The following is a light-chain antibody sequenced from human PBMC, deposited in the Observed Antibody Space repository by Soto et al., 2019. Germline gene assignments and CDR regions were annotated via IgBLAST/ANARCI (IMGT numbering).Light chain of an antibody. CDR3: CSYADSSTSVV. CDR1: SSDVGSYSL. V-gene: IGLV2-23*01. CDR2: EGS. J-gene: IGLJ2*01. Sequence: QSALTQPASVSGSPGQSITISCTGTSSDVGSYSLVSWYQQHPGKAPKLMIYEGSKRPSGVSNRFSGSKSGNTASLTISGLQAEDEADYYCCSYADSSTSVVFGGGTKVTVL.